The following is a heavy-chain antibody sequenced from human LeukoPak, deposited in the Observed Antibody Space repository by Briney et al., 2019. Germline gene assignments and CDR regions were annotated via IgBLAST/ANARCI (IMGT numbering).Heavy chain of an antibody. J-gene: IGHJ4*02. Sequence: SETLSPTCTVSGGSISSYYWSWIRQPPGKGLEWIGYIYYSGSTNYNPSLKSRVTISVDTSKNQFSLKLSSVTAADTAVYYCARLVGRWLQFGYWGQGTLVTVSS. V-gene: IGHV4-59*01. CDR2: IYYSGST. D-gene: IGHD5-24*01. CDR1: GGSISSYY. CDR3: ARLVGRWLQFGY.